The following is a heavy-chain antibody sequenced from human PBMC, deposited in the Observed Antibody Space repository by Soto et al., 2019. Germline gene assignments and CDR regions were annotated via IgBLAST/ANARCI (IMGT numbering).Heavy chain of an antibody. Sequence: QVQLVESGGGVVQPGTSLRLSCAASGFTFSDYAMHWVRQAPGKGLEWVALIRDDDTNKFYADPVKGRFSLSRDNSKNTLFLQMNSLSVEGTAVYYCAREGRIAKVRGVRYDYYGMDVWGQGTTVTVSS. CDR2: IRDDDTNK. CDR1: GFTFSDYA. D-gene: IGHD3-10*01. J-gene: IGHJ6*02. CDR3: AREGRIAKVRGVRYDYYGMDV. V-gene: IGHV3-30*01.